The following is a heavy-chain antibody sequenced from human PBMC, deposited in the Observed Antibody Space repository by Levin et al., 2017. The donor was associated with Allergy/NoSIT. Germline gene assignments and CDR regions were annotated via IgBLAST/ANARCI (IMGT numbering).Heavy chain of an antibody. CDR3: VREIAEEGT. CDR1: GFTVSNYA. Sequence: GGSLRLSCAASGFTVSNYAMHWVRQAPGKGLEWVGVISDDGSSEFYIDSVKGRFTISRDNSKNRLYLQMDSLRAEDTALYYCVREIAEEGTWGQGTLVIVSS. V-gene: IGHV3-30-3*01. J-gene: IGHJ4*02. CDR2: ISDDGSSE. D-gene: IGHD1-1*01.